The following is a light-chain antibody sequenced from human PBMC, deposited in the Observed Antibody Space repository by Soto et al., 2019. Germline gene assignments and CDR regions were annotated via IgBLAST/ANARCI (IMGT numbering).Light chain of an antibody. CDR3: HQYSTSPAT. Sequence: DIQMTQSPSTLSASVGDRVTITCRASQTISRMLAWYQQKPEKAPNGLIYKAFSLESGVPSRFSGSGSGTAFSHPLHCLARDGFATYYCHQYSTSPATFGQGTKGEIK. CDR2: KAF. CDR1: QTISRM. V-gene: IGKV1-5*03. J-gene: IGKJ1*01.